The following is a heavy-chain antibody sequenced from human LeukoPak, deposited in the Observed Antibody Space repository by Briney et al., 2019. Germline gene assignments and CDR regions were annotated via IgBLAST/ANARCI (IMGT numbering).Heavy chain of an antibody. CDR3: TRGQSYCGADCYSD. CDR1: GFTFSSYA. Sequence: GGSLRLSCAASGFTFSSYAMHWVRQAPGKGLEWVAVISYDGSNKYYADSVKGRFTISRDNSKNTVFLQMNSLRVEDTALYYCTRGQSYCGADCYSDWGQGTLVTVSS. D-gene: IGHD2-21*02. J-gene: IGHJ4*02. CDR2: ISYDGSNK. V-gene: IGHV3-30*14.